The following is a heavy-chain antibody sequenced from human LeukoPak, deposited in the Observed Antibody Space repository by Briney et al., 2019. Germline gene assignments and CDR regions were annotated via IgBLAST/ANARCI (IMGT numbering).Heavy chain of an antibody. Sequence: ASVNVSFKASGYTFTNYYMYWVRQAPGQGLEWMGIINPSGGSTSYAQKFQGRVTMTRDTSTTTVYMELSSLRSEDTAVYYCARGGVAVATLKTIDYWGQGTLVTVSS. D-gene: IGHD6-19*01. V-gene: IGHV1-46*01. CDR2: INPSGGST. CDR1: GYTFTNYY. J-gene: IGHJ4*02. CDR3: ARGGVAVATLKTIDY.